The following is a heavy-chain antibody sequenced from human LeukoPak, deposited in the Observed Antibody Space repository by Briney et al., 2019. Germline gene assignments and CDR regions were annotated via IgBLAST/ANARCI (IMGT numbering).Heavy chain of an antibody. V-gene: IGHV4-4*02. D-gene: IGHD6-6*01. J-gene: IGHJ2*01. CDR2: IYHSGST. Sequence: PSETLSLTCAVSGGSISSSNWWSWVRQPPGKGLEWIGEIYHSGSTNYNPSLKSRVTISIDTSKDQFSLKLSTVTAADTAVYFCARVTREAARYWYFDLWGRGTLVTVSS. CDR1: GGSISSSNW. CDR3: ARVTREAARYWYFDL.